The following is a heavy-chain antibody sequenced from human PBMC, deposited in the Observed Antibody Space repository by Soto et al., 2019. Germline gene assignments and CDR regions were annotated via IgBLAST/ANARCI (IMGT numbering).Heavy chain of an antibody. CDR3: ARAYSSSWYFGRFDP. V-gene: IGHV4-34*01. J-gene: IGHJ5*02. CDR1: GGSFSCYY. D-gene: IGHD6-13*01. Sequence: SETLSLTCAVYGGSFSCYYWIWIRQPPGKGLEWIGEIDHSGSTNYNPSLKSRVTISVDTSKNQFSLKLSSVTAADTAVYYCARAYSSSWYFGRFDPWGQGTLVTVSS. CDR2: IDHSGST.